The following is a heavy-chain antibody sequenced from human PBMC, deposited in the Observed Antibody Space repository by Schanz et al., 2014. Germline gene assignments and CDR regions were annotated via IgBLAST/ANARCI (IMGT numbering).Heavy chain of an antibody. CDR2: ISHDGNNK. J-gene: IGHJ6*03. CDR3: VREENYPSFLGYYYYMDV. D-gene: IGHD3-10*01. CDR1: GFNFSSYG. V-gene: IGHV3-30*03. Sequence: QVQLVESGGGVVQPGRSLRLSCAASGFNFSSYGMHWVRQAPGKGLEWVAVISHDGNNKHYVDSVEGRFTISRDNSKSMLFLEMSSLRVEDTAVYYCVREENYPSFLGYYYYMDVWGKGTSVTVSS.